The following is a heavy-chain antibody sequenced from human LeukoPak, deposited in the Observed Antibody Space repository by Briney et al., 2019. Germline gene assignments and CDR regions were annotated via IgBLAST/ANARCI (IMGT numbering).Heavy chain of an antibody. CDR3: ASLTSTHRKYSSSSGAFDI. J-gene: IGHJ3*02. CDR1: GYTFTGYY. CDR2: INPNSGGT. D-gene: IGHD6-6*01. V-gene: IGHV1-2*02. Sequence: GASVKVSCKASGYTFTGYYMHWVRQAPGQGLEWMGWINPNSGGTNYAQKFQGRVTMTRDTSISTAYMELSRLRSDDTAVYYCASLTSTHRKYSSSSGAFDIWGQGTMVTVSS.